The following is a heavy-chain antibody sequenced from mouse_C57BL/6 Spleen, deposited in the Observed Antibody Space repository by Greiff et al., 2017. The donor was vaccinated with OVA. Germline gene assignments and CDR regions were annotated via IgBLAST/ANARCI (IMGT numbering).Heavy chain of an antibody. CDR3: ARDSSGYGEGYYFDY. J-gene: IGHJ2*01. CDR1: GYTFTSYW. V-gene: IGHV1-53*01. CDR2: INPSNGGT. D-gene: IGHD3-2*02. Sequence: QVQLQQSGTELVKPGASVKLSCKASGYTFTSYWMHWVKQRPGQGLEWIGNINPSNGGTNYNEKFKSKATLTVDKSSSTAYMQLSSLTSEDSAVYYCARDSSGYGEGYYFDYWGQGTTLTVSS.